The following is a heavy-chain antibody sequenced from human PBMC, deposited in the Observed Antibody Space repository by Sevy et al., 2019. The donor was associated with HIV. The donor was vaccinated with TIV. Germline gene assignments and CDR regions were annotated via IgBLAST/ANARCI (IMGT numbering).Heavy chain of an antibody. V-gene: IGHV3-15*01. CDR1: GFTFSNAW. CDR3: TTDAHDYSNYPSPYYFDN. D-gene: IGHD4-4*01. Sequence: GGSLRLSCAASGFTFSNAWMSWVRQAPGRGLEWVGRIRSTPDGGPADYDAPRKGRFTISRDDSKNTHSLQMNSRKTEPTALYYSTTDAHDYSNYPSPYYFDNWGQGTLVTVSS. CDR2: IRSTPDGGPA. J-gene: IGHJ4*02.